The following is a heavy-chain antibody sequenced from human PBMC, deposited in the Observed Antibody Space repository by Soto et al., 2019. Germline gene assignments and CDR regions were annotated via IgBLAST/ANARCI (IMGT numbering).Heavy chain of an antibody. CDR3: ARGPTSGTYFPYFDY. D-gene: IGHD1-26*01. J-gene: IGHJ4*02. CDR1: GDSISRGGYY. V-gene: IGHV4-31*03. CDR2: IYYSGST. Sequence: SETLSLTCTVSGDSISRGGYYWSWIRQHPGKGLQWIGYIYYSGSTYYNPPLKSRVTISLDTSKNQFSLNLSSATAADTAVYVCARGPTSGTYFPYFDYWGQGTLVTVSS.